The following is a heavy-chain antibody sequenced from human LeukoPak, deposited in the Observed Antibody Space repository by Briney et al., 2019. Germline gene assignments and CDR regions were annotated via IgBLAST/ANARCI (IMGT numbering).Heavy chain of an antibody. V-gene: IGHV1-2*06. D-gene: IGHD1-26*01. CDR1: GYIFTVYH. CDR2: ITPDSGDT. Sequence: ASVKVSCKATGYIFTVYHIHWVRQAPGQEPEWMGRITPDSGDTNYALQFQGRVTMTREQSINPAYMALSRLTSDDTAVYYCARDLSSPPYWEPDYWGQGTLVTVHS. J-gene: IGHJ4*02. CDR3: ARDLSSPPYWEPDY.